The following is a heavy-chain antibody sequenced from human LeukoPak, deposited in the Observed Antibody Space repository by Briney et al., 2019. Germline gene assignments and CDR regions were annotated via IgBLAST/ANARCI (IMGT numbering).Heavy chain of an antibody. D-gene: IGHD3-22*01. CDR1: GFPFSSYA. V-gene: IGHV3-23*01. Sequence: GGSLRLSCAASGFPFSSYAMSWVRQAPGKGLEWVSAISGSGGSTYYADSVKGRFTISRDNSKNTLYLQMNSLRAEDTAVYYCAKVTEGTYSSGYYRPLYYFDYWGQGTLVTVSS. CDR3: AKVTEGTYSSGYYRPLYYFDY. J-gene: IGHJ4*02. CDR2: ISGSGGST.